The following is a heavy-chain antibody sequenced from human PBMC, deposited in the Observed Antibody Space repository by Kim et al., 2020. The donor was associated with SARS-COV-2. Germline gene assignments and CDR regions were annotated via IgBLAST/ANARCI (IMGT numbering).Heavy chain of an antibody. CDR3: GVVRTAICSDGMDD. CDR1: GFTFSNYW. CDR2: IYNDGSRI. D-gene: IGHD2-21*02. J-gene: IGHJ6*02. Sequence: GGSLRLSCVASGFTFSNYWMHWVRQAPGKGLEWVSRIYNDGSRITYADSVKGRFTISRDNAKNTLFLQMNSLRAEDTAVYYCGVVRTAICSDGMDDWGQGTTVTVSS. V-gene: IGHV3-74*01.